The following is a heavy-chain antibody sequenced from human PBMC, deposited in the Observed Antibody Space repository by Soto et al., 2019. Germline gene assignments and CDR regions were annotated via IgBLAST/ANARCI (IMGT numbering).Heavy chain of an antibody. J-gene: IGHJ2*01. V-gene: IGHV4-30-4*01. CDR3: ARSSSSFGFWYFDL. Sequence: QVQLQESGPGLVKPSQTLSLTCTVSGGSISSGDYYWSWIRQPPGKGLEWIGYIYYSGSTYHNPSPKSPVTISGDASKNQFPLKLSSVTAADTAVYSCARSSSSFGFWYFDLWGRGTLVTVSS. CDR1: GGSISSGDYY. D-gene: IGHD6-13*01. CDR2: IYYSGST.